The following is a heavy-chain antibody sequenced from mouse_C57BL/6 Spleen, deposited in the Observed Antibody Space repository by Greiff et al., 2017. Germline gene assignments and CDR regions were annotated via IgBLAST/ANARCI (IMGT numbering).Heavy chain of an antibody. D-gene: IGHD2-1*01. CDR2: IYPGDGDT. CDR3: AREGVYYGNEYYFDW. Sequence: QVQLQQSGAELVKPGASVKISCKASGYAFSSYWMNWVKQRPGQGLEWIGQIYPGDGDTNYNGKFKGKATLTADKSSSTAYMQLSSLTSEDSAVFVWAREGVYYGNEYYFDWGGQGTTLTVSS. CDR1: GYAFSSYW. V-gene: IGHV1-80*01. J-gene: IGHJ2*01.